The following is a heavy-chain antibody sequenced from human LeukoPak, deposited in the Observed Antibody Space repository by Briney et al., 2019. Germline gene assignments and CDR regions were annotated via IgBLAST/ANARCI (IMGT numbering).Heavy chain of an antibody. J-gene: IGHJ4*02. V-gene: IGHV1-69*13. CDR3: ARLAEMATITAFFDY. Sequence: SVKVSCKASGGTFISYAISWVRQAPGQGLEWMGGIIPIFGTANYAQKFQGRVTITADESTSTAYMELSSLRSEDTAVYYCARLAEMATITAFFDYWGQGTLVTVSS. CDR2: IIPIFGTA. CDR1: GGTFISYA. D-gene: IGHD5-24*01.